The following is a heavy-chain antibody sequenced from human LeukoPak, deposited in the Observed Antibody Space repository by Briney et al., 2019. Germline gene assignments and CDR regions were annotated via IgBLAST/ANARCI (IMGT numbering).Heavy chain of an antibody. D-gene: IGHD3-10*01. V-gene: IGHV3-30*02. J-gene: IGHJ3*02. CDR3: AKDDYYGSGSYYTRVSFDI. Sequence: GGSMRLSCAASGFTFSSYGMHWVRQAPGKGLEWVAFIRYDGSNKYYADSVKGRFTISRDNSKNTLYLQMNSLRAEDTAVYYCAKDDYYGSGSYYTRVSFDIWGQGTMVTVSS. CDR2: IRYDGSNK. CDR1: GFTFSSYG.